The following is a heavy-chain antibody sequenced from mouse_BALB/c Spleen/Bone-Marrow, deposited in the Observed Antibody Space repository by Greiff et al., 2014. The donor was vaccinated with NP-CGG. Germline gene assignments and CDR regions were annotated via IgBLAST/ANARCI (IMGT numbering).Heavy chain of an antibody. CDR1: GITVSSYT. CDR2: ITGGGTT. CDR3: ARHYGYVDAMDY. V-gene: IGHV5-6-5*01. Sequence: EVQVVESGGGLVKPGESLKFSCAASGITVSSYTMSWVRQTPEERLEWVASITGGGTTYYPDSVKGRFTISRDNARNILYLQVSSLRSEDTAIYYCARHYGYVDAMDYWGQGTSVTVSS. D-gene: IGHD1-2*01. J-gene: IGHJ4*01.